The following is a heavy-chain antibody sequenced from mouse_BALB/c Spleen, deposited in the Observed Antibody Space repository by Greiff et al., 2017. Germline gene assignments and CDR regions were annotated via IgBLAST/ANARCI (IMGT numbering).Heavy chain of an antibody. CDR1: GFTFSNYW. Sequence: VQLKESGGGLVQPGGSMKLSCVASGFTFSNYWMNWVRQSPEKGLEWVAEIRLKSNNYATHYAESVKGRFTISRDDSKSSVYLQMNNLRAEDTGIYYCTRGDIYAMDYWGQGTSVTVSS. J-gene: IGHJ4*01. CDR3: TRGDIYAMDY. CDR2: IRLKSNNYAT. V-gene: IGHV6-6*02.